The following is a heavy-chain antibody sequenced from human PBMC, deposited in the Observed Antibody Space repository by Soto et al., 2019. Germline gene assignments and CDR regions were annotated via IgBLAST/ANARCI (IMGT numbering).Heavy chain of an antibody. J-gene: IGHJ4*02. D-gene: IGHD2-2*01. Sequence: QVQLVESGGGVVQPGRSLRLSCAASGFTFSSYAMHWVRQAPGKGLERVAVISYDGSNKYYADSVKGRFTISRDNSKNTLYLQMNSLRAEDTAVYYCARDPEDIVVVPGDGPGDYWGQGSLFTVSS. CDR3: ARDPEDIVVVPGDGPGDY. V-gene: IGHV3-30-3*01. CDR1: GFTFSSYA. CDR2: ISYDGSNK.